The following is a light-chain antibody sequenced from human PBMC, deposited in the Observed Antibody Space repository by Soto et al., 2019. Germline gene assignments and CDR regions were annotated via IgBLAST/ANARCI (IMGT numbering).Light chain of an antibody. V-gene: IGKV3-11*01. Sequence: EIVLTQSPATLSLSPGEGATLSCRASQSIGTYLTWYQQKPGQAPRLLIYDASNTATGIPARFSGSGSGTDFTLTISSLEPEDFAVYYCQERSNWPPWTFGQGTKVDIK. CDR1: QSIGTY. CDR2: DAS. J-gene: IGKJ1*01. CDR3: QERSNWPPWT.